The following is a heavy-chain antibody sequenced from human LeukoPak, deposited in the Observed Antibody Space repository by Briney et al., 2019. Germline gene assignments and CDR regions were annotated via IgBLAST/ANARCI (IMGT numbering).Heavy chain of an antibody. Sequence: SETLSLTCTVSGGSISSYYRSWIRQPPGKGLEWIGCFYYSGNTNSNPSLKSRVTISVDTSKNQFSLKLMSVTAADTAVYYCATVRPENSGSYYWDYWGQGTLATVSS. V-gene: IGHV4-59*08. CDR1: GGSISSYY. J-gene: IGHJ4*02. D-gene: IGHD1-26*01. CDR3: ATVRPENSGSYYWDY. CDR2: FYYSGNT.